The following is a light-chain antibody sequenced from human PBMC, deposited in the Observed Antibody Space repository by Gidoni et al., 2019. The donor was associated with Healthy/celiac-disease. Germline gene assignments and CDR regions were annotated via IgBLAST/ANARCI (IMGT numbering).Light chain of an antibody. J-gene: IGKJ5*01. V-gene: IGKV3-11*01. CDR1: QSVTSY. CDR2: DAS. CDR3: QQRSNWPPIT. Sequence: EIVLTQSPATLSLSPGERATLSGRASQSVTSYLAWYQQKPGQAPRLLIYDASNRATGTPARFSGSGSGTDFTLTISSLEPEDCAVYYCQQRSNWPPITFGQGTRLEIK.